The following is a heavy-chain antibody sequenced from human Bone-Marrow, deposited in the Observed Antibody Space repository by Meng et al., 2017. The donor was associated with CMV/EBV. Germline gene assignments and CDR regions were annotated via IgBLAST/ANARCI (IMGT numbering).Heavy chain of an antibody. CDR3: ARASNEFTSDAFDI. CDR1: GYTFTSYY. V-gene: IGHV1-46*01. J-gene: IGHJ3*02. Sequence: GGSLRLSCKASGYTFTSYYMHWVRQAPGQGLEWMGIINPSGGSTSYAQKFQGRVTMTRDTSTSTVYMELSSLRSEDTAVYYCARASNEFTSDAFDIWGQGTMVTVSS. D-gene: IGHD1-1*01. CDR2: INPSGGST.